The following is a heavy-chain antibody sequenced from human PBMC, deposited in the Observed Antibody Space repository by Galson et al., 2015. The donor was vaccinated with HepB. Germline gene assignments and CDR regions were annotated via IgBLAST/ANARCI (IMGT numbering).Heavy chain of an antibody. CDR2: LYPSDSDT. D-gene: IGHD6-13*01. V-gene: IGHV5-51*01. CDR1: GYIITNYW. Sequence: QSGAEVKKPGESLTISCQGSGYIITNYWIGWVRQMPGKGLEWLGILYPSDSDTKSSPSFQGQVTISADTSINTAYLQWSSLKASDSAIYYCARPDPYSSSWNVLHWGQGTLVTVSS. CDR3: ARPDPYSSSWNVLH. J-gene: IGHJ4*02.